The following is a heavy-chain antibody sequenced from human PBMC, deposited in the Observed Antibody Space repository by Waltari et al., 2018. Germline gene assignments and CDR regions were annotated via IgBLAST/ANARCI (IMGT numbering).Heavy chain of an antibody. CDR2: IYYSGST. D-gene: IGHD1-26*01. CDR3: ARQTVGARIDP. J-gene: IGHJ5*02. CDR1: GGSTDTSY. Sequence: QVQLQESGPGLVKASETPSLTCTLSGGSTDTSYWMWIRQPPGKGLEWIGHIYYSGSTNYSPSLKSRVTISVDTSKNQFSLRLRSVTAADTAVYYCARQTVGARIDPWGQGTLVTVSS. V-gene: IGHV4-59*01.